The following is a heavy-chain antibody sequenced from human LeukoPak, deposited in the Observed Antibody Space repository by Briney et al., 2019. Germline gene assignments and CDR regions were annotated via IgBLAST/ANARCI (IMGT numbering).Heavy chain of an antibody. D-gene: IGHD4-11*01. CDR2: VSVEGIGR. CDR3: ATVTKVDFDY. Sequence: GGSLRLSCAASGSTFSSYTMYWFRQAPGKGLEWVASVSVEGIGRYFPGSVEGRFTISRDNSKNTVYLQMNNVRIEDTAVYFCATVTKVDFDYWGQGTLVTVPS. V-gene: IGHV3-30*04. J-gene: IGHJ4*02. CDR1: GSTFSSYT.